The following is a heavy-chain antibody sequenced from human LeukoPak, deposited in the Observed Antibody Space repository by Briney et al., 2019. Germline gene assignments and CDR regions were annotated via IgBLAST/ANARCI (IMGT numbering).Heavy chain of an antibody. CDR1: GFTFDDYG. V-gene: IGHV3-20*04. D-gene: IGHD2-2*01. CDR2: INWNGGST. Sequence: PGGSLRLSCGASGFTFDDYGMSWVRQAPGKGLEWVSGINWNGGSTGYGDSVKGRFTISRDNAKNSLYLQMNSLRAEDTAVYYCARDCFTMALNAFDIWGQGTMVTVSS. CDR3: ARDCFTMALNAFDI. J-gene: IGHJ3*02.